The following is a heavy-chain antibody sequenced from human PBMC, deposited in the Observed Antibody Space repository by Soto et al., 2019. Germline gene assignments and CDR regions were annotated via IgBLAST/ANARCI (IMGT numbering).Heavy chain of an antibody. J-gene: IGHJ4*02. D-gene: IGHD3-16*01. CDR3: APSPWGAAPDY. CDR2: IYWNDDK. V-gene: IGHV2-5*01. Sequence: QITLKESGPTLVKPTETLTLTCTVSGFPLSARGVGVGWIRQPPGKALEWLAIIYWNDDKRYSPSLKSRLTITQDTSKNQVVLSMTNTDPVDTAKSYCAPSPWGAAPDYWGQGTLVTVSS. CDR1: GFPLSARGVG.